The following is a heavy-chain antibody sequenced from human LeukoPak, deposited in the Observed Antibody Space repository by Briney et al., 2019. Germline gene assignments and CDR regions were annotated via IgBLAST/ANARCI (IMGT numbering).Heavy chain of an antibody. D-gene: IGHD4-23*01. V-gene: IGHV3-23*01. Sequence: GGSLRLSCIASGFTFTHYAMTWVRQAPGKGLEWVSDISASGSTIHYADSVKGRFTVSRDNSKNTVFLEMISLRVEDTALYHCAKKGDYGGNFDFWGQGTLVTVSS. CDR3: AKKGDYGGNFDF. CDR1: GFTFTHYA. CDR2: ISASGSTI. J-gene: IGHJ4*02.